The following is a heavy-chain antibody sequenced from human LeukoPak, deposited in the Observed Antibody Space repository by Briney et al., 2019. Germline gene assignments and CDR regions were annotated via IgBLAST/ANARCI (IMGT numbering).Heavy chain of an antibody. CDR2: INPDGSNM. CDR3: VSGFLQWLY. V-gene: IGHV3-7*01. D-gene: IGHD3-3*01. CDR1: GFSFSSYW. J-gene: IGHJ4*02. Sequence: GGSLRLSCAASGFSFSSYWMSWVRQAPGKGLEWVANINPDGSNMLYVDSVKGRFTISRDNAKNSLYLQMNNLRTEDTAVYFCVSGFLQWLYWGQGTLVTVSS.